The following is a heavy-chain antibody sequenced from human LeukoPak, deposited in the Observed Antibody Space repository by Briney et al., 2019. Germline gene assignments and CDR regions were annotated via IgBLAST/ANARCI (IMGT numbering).Heavy chain of an antibody. CDR2: ISYDGSNK. Sequence: GGSLRLSCAASGFTFSIYGMHWVRQAPGKGLEWVAVISYDGSNKYYADSVKGRFTISRDNSKNTLYLQMNSLRAEDTAVYYCAKDGRYCSGGSCKLEGVDYWGQGTLVTVSS. J-gene: IGHJ4*02. V-gene: IGHV3-30*18. CDR3: AKDGRYCSGGSCKLEGVDY. CDR1: GFTFSIYG. D-gene: IGHD2-15*01.